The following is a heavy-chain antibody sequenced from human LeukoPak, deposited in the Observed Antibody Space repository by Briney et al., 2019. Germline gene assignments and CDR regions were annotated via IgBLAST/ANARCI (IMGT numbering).Heavy chain of an antibody. CDR3: ASRFYYYDSSGFGY. CDR1: GYTFTSYD. D-gene: IGHD3-22*01. V-gene: IGHV1-8*03. Sequence: ASVKVSCKASGYTFTSYDINWVRQATGQGLEWMGWMNPNSGNTGYAQKFQGRVTITRNTSISTAYMELSSLRSEDTAVYYCASRFYYYDSSGFGYWGQGTLVTVSS. J-gene: IGHJ4*02. CDR2: MNPNSGNT.